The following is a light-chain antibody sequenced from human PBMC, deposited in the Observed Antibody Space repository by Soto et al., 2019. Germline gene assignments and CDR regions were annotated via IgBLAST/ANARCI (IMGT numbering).Light chain of an antibody. V-gene: IGKV3-20*01. CDR2: GAS. CDR1: QSVSSN. CDR3: QQYGSSPP. J-gene: IGKJ1*01. Sequence: TQSAATLSVSQGERATLSCRASQSVSSNLAWYQQKPGQAPRLLIYGASSRAAGIPDRFSGSGSGTDFTLTISRLEPEDFAVYHCQQYGSSPPFGQGTKADIK.